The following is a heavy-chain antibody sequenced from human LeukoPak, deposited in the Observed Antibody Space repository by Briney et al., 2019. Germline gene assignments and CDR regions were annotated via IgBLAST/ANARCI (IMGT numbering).Heavy chain of an antibody. CDR3: ARVPVRGVIKFHRYYFDY. CDR2: INPNSGGT. Sequence: ASVKVSCKASGYTFTGYYMHWVRQAPGQGLEWMGWINPNSGGTNYAQKFQGRVTMTRDTSISTAYMELSRLRSDDTAVYYCARVPVRGVIKFHRYYFDYWGQGTLVTVSS. V-gene: IGHV1-2*02. CDR1: GYTFTGYY. J-gene: IGHJ4*02. D-gene: IGHD3-10*01.